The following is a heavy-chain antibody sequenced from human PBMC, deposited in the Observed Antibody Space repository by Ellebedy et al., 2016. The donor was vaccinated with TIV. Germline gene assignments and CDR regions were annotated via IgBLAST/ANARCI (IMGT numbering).Heavy chain of an antibody. CDR2: ISYDGSNK. Sequence: GESLKISXAASGFTFSSYAMHWVRQAPGKGLEWVAVISYDGSNKYYADSVKGRFTISRDNSKNTLYLQMNSLRAEDTAVYYCARRYYGSGSFYYMDVWGKGTTVTVSS. J-gene: IGHJ6*03. D-gene: IGHD3-10*01. CDR1: GFTFSSYA. CDR3: ARRYYGSGSFYYMDV. V-gene: IGHV3-30-3*01.